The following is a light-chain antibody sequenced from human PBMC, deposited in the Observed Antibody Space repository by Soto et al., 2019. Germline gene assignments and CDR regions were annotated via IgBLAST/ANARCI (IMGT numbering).Light chain of an antibody. Sequence: EVVLTQSPATLALSPGERATLSCRASQSVTSYLAWYQQKPGQAPRLLIYAASNRATGIPARFSGSGSGTDFTLTISSLEPEDFAVYYCQQRSNWTPVYTFGQGTK. CDR2: AAS. CDR3: QQRSNWTPVYT. V-gene: IGKV3-11*01. CDR1: QSVTSY. J-gene: IGKJ2*01.